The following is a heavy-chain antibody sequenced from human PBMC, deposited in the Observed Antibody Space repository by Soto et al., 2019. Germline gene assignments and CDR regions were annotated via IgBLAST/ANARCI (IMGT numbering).Heavy chain of an antibody. D-gene: IGHD2-8*01. Sequence: NPSETLSLTCTVSGGSISSSSYYWGWIRQPPGKGLEWIGSIYYSGSTYYNPSLKSRVTISVDTSKNQFSLKLSSVTAADTAVYYCARRGIVLMVYAGWFAPWGQGTLVTVSS. CDR3: ARRGIVLMVYAGWFAP. CDR2: IYYSGST. V-gene: IGHV4-39*01. CDR1: GGSISSSSYY. J-gene: IGHJ5*02.